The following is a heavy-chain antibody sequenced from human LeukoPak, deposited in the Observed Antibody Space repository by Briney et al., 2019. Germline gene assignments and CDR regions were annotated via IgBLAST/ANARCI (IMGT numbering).Heavy chain of an antibody. V-gene: IGHV3-23*01. CDR1: GFTFSSHA. D-gene: IGHD1-26*01. CDR3: ARAGSIRFDY. CDR2: FSGSGGGT. Sequence: PGGSLRLSCAASGFTFSSHAMSWVRQAPGKGLEWLSGFSGSGGGTYYADSVKGRFTISRDNSKNTLYLQMNRLRAEDTAVYYCARAGSIRFDYWGQGTLVTVSS. J-gene: IGHJ4*02.